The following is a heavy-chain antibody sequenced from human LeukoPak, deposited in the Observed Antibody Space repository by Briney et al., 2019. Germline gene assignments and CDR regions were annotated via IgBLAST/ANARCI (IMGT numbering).Heavy chain of an antibody. Sequence: ASVKVSCKASGYTFTSYGISWVRQAPGQGLEWMGWISAYSGNTNYAQKLQGRVTMTTDTSTSTAYMELRSLRSDGTAVYYCARGCSCGSCYGSDWFGPWGQGTLVTVSS. CDR2: ISAYSGNT. J-gene: IGHJ5*02. V-gene: IGHV1-18*01. CDR3: ARGCSCGSCYGSDWFGP. CDR1: GYTFTSYG. D-gene: IGHD2-15*01.